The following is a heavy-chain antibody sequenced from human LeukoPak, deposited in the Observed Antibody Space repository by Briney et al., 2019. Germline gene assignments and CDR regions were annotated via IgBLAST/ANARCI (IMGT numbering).Heavy chain of an antibody. CDR2: INHSGRT. CDR1: GGSLSGSY. J-gene: IGHJ4*02. V-gene: IGHV4-34*01. D-gene: IGHD2-2*01. CDR3: ARDPCSTINCPLRF. Sequence: SETLSLTSAVSGGSLSGSYCTWIRQSPGKGLEWIGEINHSGRTNYNPSLGRRASTSVDTSKRQFSLTLTFVTAADTAVYYCARDPCSTINCPLRFWGQGTLVTVSS.